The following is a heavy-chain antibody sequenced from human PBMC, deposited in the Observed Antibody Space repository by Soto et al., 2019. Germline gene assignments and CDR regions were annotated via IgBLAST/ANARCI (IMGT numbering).Heavy chain of an antibody. J-gene: IGHJ6*02. CDR1: GFTFSSYG. CDR3: ARGSGWYHYYGMDV. CDR2: IWYDGSNK. Sequence: PGGSLRLSCAASGFTFSSYGMHWVRQAPGKGLEWVAVIWYDGSNKYYADSVKGRFTISRDNSKNTLYLQMNSLRAEDTAVYYCARGSGWYHYYGMDVWGQGTTVTVSS. D-gene: IGHD6-19*01. V-gene: IGHV3-33*01.